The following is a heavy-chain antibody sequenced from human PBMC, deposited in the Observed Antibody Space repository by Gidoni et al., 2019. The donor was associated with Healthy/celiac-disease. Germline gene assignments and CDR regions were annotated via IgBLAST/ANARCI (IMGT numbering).Heavy chain of an antibody. V-gene: IGHV3-21*01. CDR2: ISSSSSYI. D-gene: IGHD4-17*01. CDR3: ARVSRGDYDPDAFDI. J-gene: IGHJ3*02. CDR1: GFTFSSYS. Sequence: EVQLVESGGGLVKPGGSLRLSCAASGFTFSSYSMNWVRQAPGKGLEWVSSISSSSSYIYYADSVKGRFTISRDNAKNSLYLQMNSLRAEDTAVYYCARVSRGDYDPDAFDIWGQGTMVTVSS.